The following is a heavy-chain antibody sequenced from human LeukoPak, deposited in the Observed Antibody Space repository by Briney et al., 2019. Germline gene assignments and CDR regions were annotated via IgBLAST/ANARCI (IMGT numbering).Heavy chain of an antibody. V-gene: IGHV3-30*02. D-gene: IGHD1-1*01. Sequence: PGGSLRLSCAASGFTFSNYGIHWVRQAPGKGLDWVAFIRYDGSNKYYADSVKGRFTISRDNAKNSLYLQMNSLRAEDTAVYYCARVDYTNWYSFDYWGQGTLVTVSS. CDR2: IRYDGSNK. CDR1: GFTFSNYG. J-gene: IGHJ4*02. CDR3: ARVDYTNWYSFDY.